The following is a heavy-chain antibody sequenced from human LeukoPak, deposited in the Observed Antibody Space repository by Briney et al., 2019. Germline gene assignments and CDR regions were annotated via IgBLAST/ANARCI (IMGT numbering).Heavy chain of an antibody. D-gene: IGHD2-2*01. CDR3: ARSSAYCSGTSCSETNWFDP. CDR1: GYTLTELS. J-gene: IGHJ5*02. V-gene: IGHV1-24*01. CDR2: FDPEDGET. Sequence: ASVKVSCKVSGYTLTELSMHWVRQAPGKGLEWMGGFDPEDGETIYAQKFQGRVTMTEDTSTDTAYMELSSLRSDDTAVYYCARSSAYCSGTSCSETNWFDPWGQGTLVTVSS.